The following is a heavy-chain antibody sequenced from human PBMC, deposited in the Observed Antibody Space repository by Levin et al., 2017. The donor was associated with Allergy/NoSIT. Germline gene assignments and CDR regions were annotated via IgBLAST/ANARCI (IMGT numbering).Heavy chain of an antibody. D-gene: IGHD4-17*01. CDR3: ARAGDGDYFDMDV. J-gene: IGHJ6*03. Sequence: GSLRLSCAVYGGSFSGYYWSWIRQPPGKGLEWIGEINHSGSTNYNPSLKSRVTISVDTSKNQFSLKLSSVTAADTAVYYCARAGDGDYFDMDVWGKGTTVTVSS. CDR1: GGSFSGYY. V-gene: IGHV4-34*01. CDR2: INHSGST.